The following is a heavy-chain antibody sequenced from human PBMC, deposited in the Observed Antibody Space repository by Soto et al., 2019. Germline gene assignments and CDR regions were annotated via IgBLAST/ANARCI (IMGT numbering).Heavy chain of an antibody. J-gene: IGHJ6*01. CDR1: GYTFTSYA. Sequence: QVQLVQSGAEVKKPGASVKVSCKASGYTFTSYAMHWVRQAPGQRLEWMGWINAGNGNTKYSQKFQGRVTITRDTSASTAYMELRSLRSEDTAVYYCAREGDGGSYFAVPYYYYGMDVW. CDR3: AREGDGGSYFAVPYYYYGMDV. D-gene: IGHD1-26*01. V-gene: IGHV1-3*01. CDR2: INAGNGNT.